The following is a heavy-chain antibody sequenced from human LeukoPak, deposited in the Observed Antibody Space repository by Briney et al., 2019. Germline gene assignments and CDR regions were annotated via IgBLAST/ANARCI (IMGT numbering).Heavy chain of an antibody. Sequence: ASVKVSCKASGYTFTGYYMHWVRQAPGQGLEWMGWINPNSGGTNYAQKFQGRVTMTRDTSISTAYMELSRLRSDDTAVYYCARDEYSSSPDFDYWGQGTLVIVSS. CDR1: GYTFTGYY. V-gene: IGHV1-2*02. CDR2: INPNSGGT. D-gene: IGHD6-6*01. J-gene: IGHJ4*02. CDR3: ARDEYSSSPDFDY.